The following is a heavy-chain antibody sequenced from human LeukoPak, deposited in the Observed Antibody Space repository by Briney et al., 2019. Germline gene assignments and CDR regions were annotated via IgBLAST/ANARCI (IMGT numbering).Heavy chain of an antibody. CDR3: VKNLRLVISVVGTPRDAFDI. D-gene: IGHD6-19*01. J-gene: IGHJ3*02. CDR2: ISGSGATT. V-gene: IGHV3-23*01. Sequence: GGSLRLSCAASGFSFSSYAMSWVRQAPGKGLEWVSFISGSGATTYYVDSVKGRFTISRDNSQNTVYLQMNTLTDEDTAVYYCVKNLRLVISVVGTPRDAFDIWGQGTVVTVSS. CDR1: GFSFSSYA.